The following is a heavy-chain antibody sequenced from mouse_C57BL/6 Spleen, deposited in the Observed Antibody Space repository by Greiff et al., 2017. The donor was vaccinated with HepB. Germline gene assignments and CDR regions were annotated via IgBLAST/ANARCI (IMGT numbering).Heavy chain of an antibody. Sequence: VKLVESGPELVKPGASVKLSCKASGYTFTSYDINWVKQRPGQGLEWIGWIYPRDGSTKYNEKFKGKATLTVDTSSSTAYMELHSLTSEDSAVYFCARKGLLQAMDYWGQGTSVTVSS. CDR2: IYPRDGST. V-gene: IGHV1-85*01. CDR3: ARKGLLQAMDY. J-gene: IGHJ4*01. CDR1: GYTFTSYD. D-gene: IGHD2-3*01.